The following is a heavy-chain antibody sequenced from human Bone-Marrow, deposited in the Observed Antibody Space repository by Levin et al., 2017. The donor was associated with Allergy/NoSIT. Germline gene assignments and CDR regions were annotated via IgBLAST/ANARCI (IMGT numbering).Heavy chain of an antibody. J-gene: IGHJ4*02. V-gene: IGHV3-30*04. D-gene: IGHD1-7*01. CDR1: GFTFSTYG. CDR3: ARDETFITGTTDY. Sequence: LSLTCAASGFTFSTYGMHWVRQAPGKGLEWVAIISYDGTNKYCADSVKGRFTISRDNSRNTLFLQMNSLRPEDTAVYYCARDETFITGTTDYWGQGTLVTVSS. CDR2: ISYDGTNK.